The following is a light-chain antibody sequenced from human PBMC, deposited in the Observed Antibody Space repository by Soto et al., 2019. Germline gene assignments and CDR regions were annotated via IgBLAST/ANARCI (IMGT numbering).Light chain of an antibody. CDR1: QGISNY. J-gene: IGKJ5*01. CDR2: AAS. V-gene: IGKV1-9*01. Sequence: DVQLTQSPSFLSASVGDRVAIAFRASQGISNYLAWYQQRPGKAPKLLIYAASTLQNGVPSRFSGSGSGTEFTLTISSLQPEDFATYYCQQLNSYPPFGQGTRLEIK. CDR3: QQLNSYPP.